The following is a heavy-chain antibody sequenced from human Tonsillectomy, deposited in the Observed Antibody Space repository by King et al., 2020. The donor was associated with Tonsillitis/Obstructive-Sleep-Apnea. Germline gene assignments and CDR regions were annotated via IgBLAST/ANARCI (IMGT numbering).Heavy chain of an antibody. CDR1: GFTFDDYA. CDR3: AKDMGAGVWGSYRYDAFDI. J-gene: IGHJ3*02. CDR2: ISWNSGSI. V-gene: IGHV3-9*01. Sequence: VQLVESGGGLVQPGRSLRLSCAASGFTFDDYAMHWVRQAPGKGLEWVSGISWNSGSIGYADSVKGRFTISRDNAKNSLYLQMNSLRAEDTALYYCAKDMGAGVWGSYRYDAFDIWGQGTMVTVS. D-gene: IGHD3-16*02.